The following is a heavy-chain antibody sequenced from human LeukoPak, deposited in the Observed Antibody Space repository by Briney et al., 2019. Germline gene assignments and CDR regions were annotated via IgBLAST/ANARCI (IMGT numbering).Heavy chain of an antibody. CDR1: GDSISSSSYY. V-gene: IGHV4-39*01. D-gene: IGHD3-22*01. CDR2: IYYSGST. CDR3: ARLQYYYDSNGYYSLYYFDY. Sequence: PSETLSLTCTVSGDSISSSSYYWGWIRQPPGKGLEWIGNIYYSGSTYYNPSLRSRLIISLDTSKNQFSLTLSSVTAADTAVYYCARLQYYYDSNGYYSLYYFDYWGQGTVVTVSS. J-gene: IGHJ4*02.